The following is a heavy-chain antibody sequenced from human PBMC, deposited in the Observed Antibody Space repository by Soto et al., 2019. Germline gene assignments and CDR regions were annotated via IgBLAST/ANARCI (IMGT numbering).Heavy chain of an antibody. CDR3: ARGTNPEYCSSTSCYRGKYYYYYYGMDV. CDR2: INPNSGGT. J-gene: IGHJ6*02. V-gene: IGHV1-2*04. Sequence: GASVKVSCKASGYTFTGYYMHWVRQAPGQGLEWMGWINPNSGGTNYAQKFQGWVTMTRDTSISTAYMELSRLRSDDTAVYYCARGTNPEYCSSTSCYRGKYYYYYYGMDVWGQGTTVTVSS. CDR1: GYTFTGYY. D-gene: IGHD2-2*02.